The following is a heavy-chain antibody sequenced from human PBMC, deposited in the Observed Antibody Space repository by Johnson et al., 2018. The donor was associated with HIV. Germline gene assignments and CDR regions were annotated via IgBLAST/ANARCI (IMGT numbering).Heavy chain of an antibody. J-gene: IGHJ3*02. CDR1: GFTFSSYA. CDR2: ISYDGSNK. V-gene: IGHV3-30-3*01. Sequence: QVQLVESGGGVVQPGRSLRLSCAASGFTFSSYAMHWVRQAPGKGLEWVAVISYDGSNKYYADSVKGRFTISRDNSKNTLYLQMNSLRAEDTAVYYCTSSPHAFDIWGQGTMVTVSS. CDR3: TSSPHAFDI.